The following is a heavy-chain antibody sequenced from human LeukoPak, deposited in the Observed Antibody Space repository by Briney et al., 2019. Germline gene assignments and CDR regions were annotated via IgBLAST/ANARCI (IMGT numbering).Heavy chain of an antibody. Sequence: YYRSKLYNDYAVSVKSRITINPDTSKNQFSLQLNSVTPEDTAVYYCARESVQYSSTADFDYWGQGTLVTVSS. J-gene: IGHJ4*02. CDR3: ARESVQYSSTADFDY. CDR2: YYRSKLYN. V-gene: IGHV6-1*01. D-gene: IGHD6-13*01.